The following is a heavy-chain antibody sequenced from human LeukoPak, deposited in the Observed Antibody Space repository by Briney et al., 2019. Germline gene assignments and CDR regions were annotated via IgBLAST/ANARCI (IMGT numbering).Heavy chain of an antibody. V-gene: IGHV1-2*02. J-gene: IGHJ6*03. CDR2: INPNSGGT. CDR1: GYTFTGYY. Sequence: GASVKVSCKASGYTFTGYYMHWVRQAPGQGLEWMGWINPNSGGTNYAQKFQGRVTMTRDTSISIAYMELSRLRSDDTAVYYCARGLHYYYYYMDVWGKGTTVTVSS. CDR3: ARGLHYYYYYMDV.